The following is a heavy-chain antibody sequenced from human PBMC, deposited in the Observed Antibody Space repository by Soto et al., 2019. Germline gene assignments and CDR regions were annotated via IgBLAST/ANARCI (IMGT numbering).Heavy chain of an antibody. CDR1: GFTFSSYA. V-gene: IGHV3-23*01. CDR3: AKDLEKNCSGGSCYSVYFQH. D-gene: IGHD2-15*01. Sequence: GGSLRLSCAGSGFTFSSYAMSWVRQAPGKGLEWVSAISGSGGSTYYADSVKGRFTISRDNSKNTLYLQMNSLRAEDTAVYYCAKDLEKNCSGGSCYSVYFQHWGQGTLVTVSS. CDR2: ISGSGGST. J-gene: IGHJ1*01.